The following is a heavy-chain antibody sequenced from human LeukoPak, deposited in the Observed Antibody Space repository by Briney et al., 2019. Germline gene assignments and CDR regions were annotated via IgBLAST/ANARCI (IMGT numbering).Heavy chain of an antibody. J-gene: IGHJ4*02. V-gene: IGHV3-30*18. CDR2: ISYDGSNK. CDR1: GFTFSSYG. D-gene: IGHD7-27*01. Sequence: GGSLRLSCAASGFTFSSYGMHWVRQAPGKGLEWVAVISYDGSNKYYADFVKGRFTISRDNSKNTLYLQMNSLRAEDTAVYYCANDLGFDYWGQGTLVTVSS. CDR3: ANDLGFDY.